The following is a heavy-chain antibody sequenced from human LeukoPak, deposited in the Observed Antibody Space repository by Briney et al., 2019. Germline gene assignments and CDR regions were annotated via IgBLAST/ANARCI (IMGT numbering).Heavy chain of an antibody. CDR1: GGSISSSSYY. V-gene: IGHV4-39*01. Sequence: SETLSLTCTVSGGSISSSSYYWGWIRQPPGKGLEWIGSIYYSGSTNYNPSLKSRVTISVDTSKNQFSLKLSSVTVADAAVYYCARHQGVVDLWGRGSLVTVSS. CDR3: ARHQGVVDL. J-gene: IGHJ2*01. D-gene: IGHD3-3*01. CDR2: IYYSGST.